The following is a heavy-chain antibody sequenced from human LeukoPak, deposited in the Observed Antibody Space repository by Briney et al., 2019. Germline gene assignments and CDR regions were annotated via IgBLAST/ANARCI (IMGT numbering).Heavy chain of an antibody. D-gene: IGHD4-11*01. Sequence: GGSLRLSCAASGFTFSSYWMHWVRQAPGKGLVWVSRINSDGSSTSYADSVKGRFTISRDNAKNTLYLQMNSLRAEDTAVYYCALQYYSNYHQDYWGQGTLVTVSS. CDR1: GFTFSSYW. CDR2: INSDGSST. CDR3: ALQYYSNYHQDY. J-gene: IGHJ4*02. V-gene: IGHV3-74*01.